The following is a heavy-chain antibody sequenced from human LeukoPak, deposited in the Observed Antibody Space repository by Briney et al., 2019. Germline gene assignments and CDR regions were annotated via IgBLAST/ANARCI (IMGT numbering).Heavy chain of an antibody. V-gene: IGHV1-8*01. CDR2: MNPNSGYT. CDR3: ARAPKDYGGISGAQTFDY. Sequence: GASVKVSCKASGYTFTTYDINWVRQATGQGLEWMGWMNPNSGYTAYAQKFQGRVTMTKNTSISTAYMELSSLRSEDTAVYYCARAPKDYGGISGAQTFDYWGQGTLVTVSS. J-gene: IGHJ4*02. CDR1: GYTFTTYD. D-gene: IGHD4-23*01.